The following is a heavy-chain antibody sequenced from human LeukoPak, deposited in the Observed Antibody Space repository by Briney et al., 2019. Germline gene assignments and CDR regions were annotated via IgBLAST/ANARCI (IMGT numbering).Heavy chain of an antibody. CDR2: IKQDGSDK. Sequence: GGSLRLSCAASGFTFSSYWMTWVRQAPGKGLEWVASIKQDGSDKYYVDSVKGRFTISRDNAKNLVYLQMNSLRVEDTAVFYCARDSGTGWNYWGQGTLVTVSS. J-gene: IGHJ4*02. D-gene: IGHD3/OR15-3a*01. CDR1: GFTFSSYW. V-gene: IGHV3-7*01. CDR3: ARDSGTGWNY.